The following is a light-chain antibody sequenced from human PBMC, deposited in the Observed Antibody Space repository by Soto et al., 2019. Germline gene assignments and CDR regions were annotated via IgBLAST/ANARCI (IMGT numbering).Light chain of an antibody. CDR1: QSINNY. CDR2: AAS. CDR3: QQSYTTPQT. V-gene: IGKV1-39*01. J-gene: IGKJ1*01. Sequence: DIKMTHSQSSLSASLLDRVTIXCRASQSINNYLNWYQQKPGKAPQVLISAASSLQVGVPSRFSGSGSGTDFTLTISSLQPGDFATYYCQQSYTTPQTFGQGTKVDIK.